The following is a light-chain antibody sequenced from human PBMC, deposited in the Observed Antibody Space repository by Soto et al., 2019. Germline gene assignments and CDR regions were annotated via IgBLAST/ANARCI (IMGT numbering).Light chain of an antibody. Sequence: IVLTQSPGTLSLSPGERATLSCRASQSVSSNSLAWYQQKPGQAPRLLIYGASSRATGLPDRFSGSGSGTDFSLTISRLEPEEFAMYYCLQYGNSPVTFGQGTRLEIK. V-gene: IGKV3-20*01. CDR3: LQYGNSPVT. J-gene: IGKJ5*01. CDR2: GAS. CDR1: QSVSSNS.